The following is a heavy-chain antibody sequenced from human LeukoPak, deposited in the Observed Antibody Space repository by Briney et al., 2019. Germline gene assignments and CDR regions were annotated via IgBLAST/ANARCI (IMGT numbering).Heavy chain of an antibody. Sequence: SVKISSNASGGTFSSYSSSWVLQAPGQGLEGMGGIIPIVGTANSVQKFQGRVTITTDESTSTAYMALSSVRFEPTAVYYCARDSPYHSPSFASWAQGTLVTVSS. CDR1: GGTFSSYS. CDR2: IIPIVGTA. D-gene: IGHD2-15*01. V-gene: IGHV1-69*05. CDR3: ARDSPYHSPSFAS. J-gene: IGHJ5*02.